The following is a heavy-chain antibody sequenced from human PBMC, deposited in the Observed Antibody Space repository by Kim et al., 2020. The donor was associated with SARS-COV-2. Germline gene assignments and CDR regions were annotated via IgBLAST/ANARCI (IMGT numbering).Heavy chain of an antibody. D-gene: IGHD3-3*01. CDR2: ISGSGGST. CDR1: GFTFSSYA. V-gene: IGHV3-23*01. Sequence: GGSLRLSCAASGFTFSSYAMSWVRQAPGKGLEWVSAISGSGGSTYYADSVKGRFTISRDNSKNTLYLQMNSLRAEDTAVYYCAKGGEDQPPSFYDFWSGYFISYFDYWVQGTLVTVSS. J-gene: IGHJ4*02. CDR3: AKGGEDQPPSFYDFWSGYFISYFDY.